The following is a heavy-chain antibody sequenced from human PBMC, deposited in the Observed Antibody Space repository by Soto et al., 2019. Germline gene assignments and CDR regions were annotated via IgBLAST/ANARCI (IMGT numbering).Heavy chain of an antibody. CDR2: ISSSSSTI. Sequence: GGSLRLSCAASGFTFSSYSMNWVRQAPGKGLEWVSYISSSSSTIYYADSVKGRFTISRDNAKNSLYLQMNSLRDEDTAVYYCARGGYDFWSGYFPSHPPSYWYFDLWGRGTLVTVSS. J-gene: IGHJ2*01. CDR1: GFTFSSYS. D-gene: IGHD3-3*01. V-gene: IGHV3-48*02. CDR3: ARGGYDFWSGYFPSHPPSYWYFDL.